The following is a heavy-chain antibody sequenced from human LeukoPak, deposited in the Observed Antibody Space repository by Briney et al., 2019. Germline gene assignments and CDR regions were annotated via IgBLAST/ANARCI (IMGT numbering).Heavy chain of an antibody. Sequence: SETLSLTCTVSGGSISSGGYYWSWIRQHPGKGLEWIGYIYYSGSTNYNPSLKSRVTISVDTSKNQFSLKLSSVTAADTAVYYCARHPYDFWSGYASRYFDYWGQGTLVTVSS. J-gene: IGHJ4*02. V-gene: IGHV4-61*08. CDR1: GGSISSGGYY. D-gene: IGHD3-3*01. CDR3: ARHPYDFWSGYASRYFDY. CDR2: IYYSGST.